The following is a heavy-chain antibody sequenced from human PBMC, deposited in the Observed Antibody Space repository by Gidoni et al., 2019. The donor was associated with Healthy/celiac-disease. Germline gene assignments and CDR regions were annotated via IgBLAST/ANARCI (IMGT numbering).Heavy chain of an antibody. CDR3: AKHPGY. CDR2: MSETGIDT. Sequence: EVQLLESGGGLVQPGGSLRLSCADSGFTFSRLVISWVRQAPGKGLEWVSSMSETGIDTNYVDSVKGRFTISRDNSKNTLYLQMNSLRADDTAVYYCAKHPGYWGQGTLVTVSS. J-gene: IGHJ4*02. V-gene: IGHV3-23*01. CDR1: GFTFSRLV.